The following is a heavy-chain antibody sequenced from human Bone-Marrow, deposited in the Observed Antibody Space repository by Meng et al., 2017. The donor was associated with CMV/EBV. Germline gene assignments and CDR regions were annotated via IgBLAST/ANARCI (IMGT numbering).Heavy chain of an antibody. CDR2: IIPIFGTA. Sequence: QVPRCEAGAEVKKPGSSLKGSGKASVCIFSSYAISWVLQAPGQGREWMGGIIPIFGTANYAQKFQGRVTITADESTSTAYMELSSLRSEDTAVYYCAWGGRWYRFDYWGQGTLVTVSS. V-gene: IGHV1-69*12. CDR1: VCIFSSYA. D-gene: IGHD3-16*01. CDR3: AWGGRWYRFDY. J-gene: IGHJ4*02.